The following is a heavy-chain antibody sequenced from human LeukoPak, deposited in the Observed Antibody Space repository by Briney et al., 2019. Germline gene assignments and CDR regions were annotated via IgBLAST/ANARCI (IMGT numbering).Heavy chain of an antibody. CDR3: AKAGAYDSSGYYYYLDY. CDR2: ISSSVGTT. Sequence: PGGSLRLSCAASGXTFSNYAVSWVRQAPGKGLEWVSTISSSVGTTYYADSVKGRFTISRDNSKNTLYLQMNSLRAEDTAVYYCAKAGAYDSSGYYYYLDYWGQGTLVTVPS. V-gene: IGHV3-23*01. D-gene: IGHD3-22*01. CDR1: GXTFSNYA. J-gene: IGHJ4*02.